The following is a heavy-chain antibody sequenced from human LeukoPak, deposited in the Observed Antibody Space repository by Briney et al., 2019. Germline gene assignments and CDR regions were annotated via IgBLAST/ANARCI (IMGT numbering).Heavy chain of an antibody. CDR3: ARGRVWSGYYTGRTPVDY. Sequence: GSLRLSCTASGFTFGDYAMSWIRQPPGKGLEWIGEINHSGSTNYNPSLKSRVTISVDTSKNQFSLKLSSVTAADTAVYYCARGRVWSGYYTGRTPVDYWGQGTLVTVSS. CDR1: GFTFGDYA. D-gene: IGHD3-3*01. CDR2: INHSGST. V-gene: IGHV4-34*01. J-gene: IGHJ4*02.